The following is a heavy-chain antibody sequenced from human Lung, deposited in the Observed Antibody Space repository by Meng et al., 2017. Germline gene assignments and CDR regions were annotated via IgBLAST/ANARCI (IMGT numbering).Heavy chain of an antibody. CDR2: INTNTGDP. CDR1: GYTFTNYA. V-gene: IGHV7-4-1*02. Sequence: QVQLVQSGSELKKPWAPVMISCKASGYTFTNYAMNWVRQAPGQGLEWMGWINTNTGDPTYAQGSTGRFVFSLDTSVSTAYLQISSLKTEDTAVYYCARKKWLATGEVHWGQGTLVTVSS. J-gene: IGHJ4*02. D-gene: IGHD6-19*01. CDR3: ARKKWLATGEVH.